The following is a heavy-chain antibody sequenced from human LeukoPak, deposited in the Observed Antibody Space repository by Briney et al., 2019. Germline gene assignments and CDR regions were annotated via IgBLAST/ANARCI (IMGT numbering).Heavy chain of an antibody. V-gene: IGHV1-8*01. J-gene: IGHJ4*02. Sequence: ASVKVSCKASGYTFTSYDINWVRQPTAQGLEWMGWMNPNSGNTGYAQKFQGRVTMTRNTSISTAYMELSSLRSEDTAVYYCARAVGGDGSGSLWGPGTLVTVSS. D-gene: IGHD3-10*01. CDR3: ARAVGGDGSGSL. CDR1: GYTFTSYD. CDR2: MNPNSGNT.